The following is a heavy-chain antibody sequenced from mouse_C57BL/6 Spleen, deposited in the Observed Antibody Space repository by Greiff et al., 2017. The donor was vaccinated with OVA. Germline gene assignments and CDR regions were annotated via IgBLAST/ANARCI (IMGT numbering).Heavy chain of an antibody. CDR2: IWSGGST. D-gene: IGHD1-1*02. CDR3: AKNIWSEGSYAMDY. CDR1: GFSLTSYG. Sequence: VQVVESGPGLVQPSQSLSITCTVSGFSLTSYGVHWVRQPPGKGLEWLGVIWSGGSTDYNAAFISRLSISKDNSKSQVFFKMNSLQADDTAIYYWAKNIWSEGSYAMDYWGQGTSVTVSS. V-gene: IGHV2-4*01. J-gene: IGHJ4*01.